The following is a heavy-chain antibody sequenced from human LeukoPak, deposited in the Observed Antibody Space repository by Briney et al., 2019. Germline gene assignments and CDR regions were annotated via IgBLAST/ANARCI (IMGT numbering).Heavy chain of an antibody. CDR1: GFSLSNYD. J-gene: IGHJ4*02. D-gene: IGHD5-18*01. V-gene: IGHV3-7*01. CDR2: INQDGSEK. Sequence: GGSLRLSCVASGFSLSNYDMHWVRQAPGKGLEWVANINQDGSEKYYMDSVKGRFTISRDNAKNSLYLQMNSLRAEDTAVYYCARDSPERGYSYGPLDNYFDYWGQGTLVTVFS. CDR3: ARDSPERGYSYGPLDNYFDY.